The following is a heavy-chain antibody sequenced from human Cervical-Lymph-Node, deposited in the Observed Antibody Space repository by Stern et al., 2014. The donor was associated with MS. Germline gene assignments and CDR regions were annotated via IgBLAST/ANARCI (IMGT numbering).Heavy chain of an antibody. CDR2: IFPVFGTP. J-gene: IGHJ5*02. D-gene: IGHD6-13*01. V-gene: IGHV1-69*01. Sequence: VQLLESSAAVTKPGSSVKVSCKASGGTFSKFPSSWVRQAPGQGLEWMVGIFPVFGTPTYAQEFRGRVTITADVSTSTVYMELSSLRSDDTAVYYCALSSETSDRWYSLGYDLWGQGTLVTVSS. CDR3: ALSSETSDRWYSLGYDL. CDR1: GGTFSKFP.